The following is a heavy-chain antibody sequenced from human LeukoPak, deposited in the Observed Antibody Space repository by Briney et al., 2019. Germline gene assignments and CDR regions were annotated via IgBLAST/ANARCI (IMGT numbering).Heavy chain of an antibody. CDR3: ARDIGYYDILTGILTGNWFDP. CDR2: IYHSGST. V-gene: IGHV4-38-2*02. CDR1: GYSISSGYY. D-gene: IGHD3-9*01. Sequence: KSSETLSLTCTVSGYSISSGYYWGWIRQPPGKGLEWIGSIYHSGSTYYNPSLKSRVTISVDTSKNQFSLKLSSVTAADTAVYYCARDIGYYDILTGILTGNWFDPWGQGTLVTVSS. J-gene: IGHJ5*02.